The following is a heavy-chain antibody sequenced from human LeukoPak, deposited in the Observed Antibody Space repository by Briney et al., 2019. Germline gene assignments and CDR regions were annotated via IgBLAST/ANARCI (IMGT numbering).Heavy chain of an antibody. CDR1: GYRFTSYW. V-gene: IGHV5-51*01. J-gene: IGHJ4*02. D-gene: IGHD3-22*01. CDR3: ARTELSYYDSSGYYFYFDY. CDR2: IYPGDSDT. Sequence: GESLKISCKGSGYRFTSYWIGWVRPMPGKGLEWMGIIYPGDSDTRYSPSFQGQVTISADKSISTAYLQWSSLKASDTAMYYCARTELSYYDSSGYYFYFDYWGQGTLVTVSS.